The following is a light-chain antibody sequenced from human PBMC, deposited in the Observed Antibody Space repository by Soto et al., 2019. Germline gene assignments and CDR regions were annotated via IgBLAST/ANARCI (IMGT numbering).Light chain of an antibody. J-gene: IGLJ2*01. V-gene: IGLV2-14*01. CDR1: SSDIGAYNY. CDR2: DVS. Sequence: QSALTQPASVSGSPGQSITISWTGTSSDIGAYNYVSWYQQHPGKAPELMIYDVSNRPSGVSNRFSGSKSGNTASLTISGIQAEDEADYYCSSYTSSSTLVFGGGTKLTVL. CDR3: SSYTSSSTLV.